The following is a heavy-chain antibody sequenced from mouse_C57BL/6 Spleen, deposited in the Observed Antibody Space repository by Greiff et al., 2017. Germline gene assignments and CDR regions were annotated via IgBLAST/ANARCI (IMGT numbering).Heavy chain of an antibody. Sequence: EVKLVESGGDLVKPGGSLKLSCAASGFTFSSYGMSWVRQTPDKRLEWVATISSGGSYTYYPDSVKGRFTISRDNAKNTLYLQMSSLKSEDTAMYYCARHADGPPWFAYCGQGTLVTVSA. CDR3: ARHADGPPWFAY. CDR1: GFTFSSYG. D-gene: IGHD2-3*01. V-gene: IGHV5-6*01. J-gene: IGHJ3*01. CDR2: ISSGGSYT.